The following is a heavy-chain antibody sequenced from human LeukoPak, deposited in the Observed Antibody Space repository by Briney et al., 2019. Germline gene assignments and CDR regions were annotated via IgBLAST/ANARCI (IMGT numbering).Heavy chain of an antibody. Sequence: SETLSLTCGVYGGPLSGYYWSWIRQPPGKGLEWIGEINHSGSTNYNASLKSRVTISVDTSKNQFSLKLRSVTAADTSVYYCARGGFQLLQRIYNWFDPWGQGTLVTVSS. V-gene: IGHV4-34*01. D-gene: IGHD2-2*01. CDR3: ARGGFQLLQRIYNWFDP. CDR1: GGPLSGYY. J-gene: IGHJ5*02. CDR2: INHSGST.